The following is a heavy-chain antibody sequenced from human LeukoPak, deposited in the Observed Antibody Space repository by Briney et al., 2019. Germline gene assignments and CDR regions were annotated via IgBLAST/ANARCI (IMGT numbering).Heavy chain of an antibody. CDR3: ARGFHYGSGSYYNSRGHCLDY. CDR1: GGSFCGYY. D-gene: IGHD3-10*01. V-gene: IGHV4-34*01. Sequence: SETLSLTSADHGGSFCGYYWSRIRERPGKGLERIGEINHSGSTNYNPSLKSRVTISVDTSKNQFALKLSSVTAADTAVYYCARGFHYGSGSYYNSRGHCLDYWGQGTLVTVSS. J-gene: IGHJ4*01. CDR2: INHSGST.